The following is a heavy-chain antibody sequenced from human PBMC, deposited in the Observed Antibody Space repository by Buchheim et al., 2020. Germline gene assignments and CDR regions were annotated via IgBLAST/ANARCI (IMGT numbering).Heavy chain of an antibody. D-gene: IGHD3-10*01. Sequence: EVQLVESGGGLVQPGGSLRLSCAASGFTFSSYWMSWVRQAPGKGLEWVANIKQDGSEKYYVDSVKGRFTISRDNAKNSLYLQMNSLRAEDTAVYYCARGALLLWFGELPPAEYFQHWGQGTL. CDR3: ARGALLLWFGELPPAEYFQH. J-gene: IGHJ1*01. V-gene: IGHV3-7*01. CDR2: IKQDGSEK. CDR1: GFTFSSYW.